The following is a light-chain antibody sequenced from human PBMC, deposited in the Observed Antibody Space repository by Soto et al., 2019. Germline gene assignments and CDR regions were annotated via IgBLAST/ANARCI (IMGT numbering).Light chain of an antibody. V-gene: IGKV1-33*01. CDR1: QDISNY. Sequence: DIQMTQSPSSLSASVGDRVTITCQASQDISNYLNWYQQKPGKAPKLLIYDASNLETGVPSRFSASVSGTDFTFTISSLQPKSTATSYSQQYVNLPPRGTFGGGTKVEIK. J-gene: IGKJ4*01. CDR3: QQYVNLPPRGT. CDR2: DAS.